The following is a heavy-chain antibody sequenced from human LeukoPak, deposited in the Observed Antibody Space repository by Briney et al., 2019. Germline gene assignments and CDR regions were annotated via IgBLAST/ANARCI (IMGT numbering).Heavy chain of an antibody. V-gene: IGHV3-7*01. Sequence: PGGSLRLSCAASGFTFSSYWMSWVRQAPGKGLEWVANIKQDGSEKYYVDSVKGRFTISRDNAKNSLYLQMNSLRAEDTAVYYCAGEQGCSSTSCYYYFDYWGQGTLVTVSS. CDR3: AGEQGCSSTSCYYYFDY. J-gene: IGHJ4*02. CDR1: GFTFSSYW. D-gene: IGHD2-2*01. CDR2: IKQDGSEK.